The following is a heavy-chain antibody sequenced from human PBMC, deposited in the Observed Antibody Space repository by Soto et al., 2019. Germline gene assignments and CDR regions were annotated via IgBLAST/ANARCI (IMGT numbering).Heavy chain of an antibody. J-gene: IGHJ6*02. CDR3: AREDIVATTVDGMDV. CDR1: GFTFSSYG. V-gene: IGHV3-33*01. Sequence: GGSLRLSCAASGFTFSSYGMHWVRQAPGKGLEWVAVIWYDGSNKYYADSVKGRFTISRDNSKNTLYLQMNSLRAEDTAVYYCAREDIVATTVDGMDVWGQGTTVTVSS. D-gene: IGHD5-12*01. CDR2: IWYDGSNK.